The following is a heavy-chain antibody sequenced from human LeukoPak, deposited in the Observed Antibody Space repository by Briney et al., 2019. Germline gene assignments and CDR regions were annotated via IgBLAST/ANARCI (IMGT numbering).Heavy chain of an antibody. CDR3: ARTAYYYDSSGYTPVRGEAFDI. D-gene: IGHD3-22*01. V-gene: IGHV4-59*08. J-gene: IGHJ3*02. CDR1: GGSISSYY. Sequence: PSETLSLTCTVSGGSISSYYWSWIRQPPGKGLEWIGYIYYSGSTSYNPSLKSRVTISVDTSKNQFSLKLSSVTAADTAVYYCARTAYYYDSSGYTPVRGEAFDIWGQGTMVTVSS. CDR2: IYYSGST.